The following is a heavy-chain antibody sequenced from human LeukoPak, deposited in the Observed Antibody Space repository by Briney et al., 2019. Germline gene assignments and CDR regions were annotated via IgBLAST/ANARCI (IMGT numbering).Heavy chain of an antibody. CDR2: ISYDGSNK. J-gene: IGHJ4*02. CDR1: GFTFSSYG. Sequence: GGSLRLSCAASGFTFSSYGMHWVRQAPGKGLEWVAVISYDGSNKYYADSVKGRFTISRDNSKNTLYLQMNSLRAEDTALYYCAKGFEAVAEYFDYWGQGTLVTVSS. CDR3: AKGFEAVAEYFDY. D-gene: IGHD6-19*01. V-gene: IGHV3-30*18.